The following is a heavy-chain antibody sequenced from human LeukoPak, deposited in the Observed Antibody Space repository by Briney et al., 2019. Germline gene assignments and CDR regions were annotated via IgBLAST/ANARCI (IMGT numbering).Heavy chain of an antibody. CDR2: ISSSGSTI. CDR3: ARSMYYYGSGSYPALDY. J-gene: IGHJ4*02. D-gene: IGHD3-10*01. Sequence: GGSLRLSCAASGFTFSSYEMNWVRQAPGKGLEWVSYISSSGSTIYYADSVKGRFTISRDNAKNSLYLQMNSLRAEDTAVYYCARSMYYYGSGSYPALDYWGQGTLVTVSS. V-gene: IGHV3-48*03. CDR1: GFTFSSYE.